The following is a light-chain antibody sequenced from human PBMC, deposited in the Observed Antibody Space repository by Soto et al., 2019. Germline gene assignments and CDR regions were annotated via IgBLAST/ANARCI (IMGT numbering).Light chain of an antibody. CDR3: QQYHNLWT. J-gene: IGKJ1*01. V-gene: IGKV3-15*01. CDR1: HYVYSN. Sequence: EIVMTQSPATLSVSPGERATLSCTASHYVYSNVAWFQQRPGQAPRLLIYRAFTRPTGNPARFSCSGSRTEFTLTITSLQSENFALYYCQQYHNLWTLAQGNEVEMK. CDR2: RAF.